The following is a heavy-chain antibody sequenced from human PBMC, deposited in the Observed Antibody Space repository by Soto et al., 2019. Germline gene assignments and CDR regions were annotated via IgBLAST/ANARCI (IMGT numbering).Heavy chain of an antibody. V-gene: IGHV1-2*02. CDR2: INSNSGAT. J-gene: IGHJ5*02. D-gene: IGHD3-3*01. Sequence: QVQLVQSGAEVKKPGASVKVSCKASGYTFTGYFMHWVRQAPGQGLEWMGWINSNSGATKYAQKFLGRVTLSRDTSISTAYMELSGLRSDDTAVYYCARGGGTILAPLPWGQGTLVTVSS. CDR1: GYTFTGYF. CDR3: ARGGGTILAPLP.